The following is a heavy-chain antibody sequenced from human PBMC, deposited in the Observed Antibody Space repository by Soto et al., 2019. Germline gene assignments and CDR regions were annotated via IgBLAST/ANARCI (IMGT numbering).Heavy chain of an antibody. CDR1: GGTFSSFA. J-gene: IGHJ6*02. CDR2: TIPILGTA. CDR3: ARGNALDL. V-gene: IGHV1-69*13. Sequence: SVKVSYKASGGTFSSFAINWVRQAPGQGPEWMGGTIPILGTANYAQKFQGRVTIIADETTNTASLELTSLRSEDTAVYYCARGNALDLWGQGTTVTVSS.